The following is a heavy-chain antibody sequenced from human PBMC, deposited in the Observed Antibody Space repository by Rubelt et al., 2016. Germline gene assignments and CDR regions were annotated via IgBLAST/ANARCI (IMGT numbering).Heavy chain of an antibody. J-gene: IGHJ4*02. D-gene: IGHD1-1*01. CDR3: ARTASGYNFDFDY. V-gene: IGHV4-4*02. Sequence: WHSGSTNYNQSLKSRVTISLDKSKNQFSLKMTSLTAASTAVYYCARTASGYNFDFDYWGQGTPVTVSS. CDR2: WHSGST.